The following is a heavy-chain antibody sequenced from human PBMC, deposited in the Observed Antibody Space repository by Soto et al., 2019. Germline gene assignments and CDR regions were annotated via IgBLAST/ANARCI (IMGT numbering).Heavy chain of an antibody. D-gene: IGHD3-9*01. Sequence: QVQLVESGGGVVQPGRSLRLSCAASGFMFSGFGMHWVRQAPGKGLQWVAGISKDGSKKYYADSVKGRFTISRDNSKKTLYLQMNSLRDEDTAVYYCANPSGYYFGLGSHDEASDMWGQGTVVTVLS. CDR2: ISKDGSKK. V-gene: IGHV3-30*18. CDR1: GFMFSGFG. J-gene: IGHJ3*02. CDR3: ANPSGYYFGLGSHDEASDM.